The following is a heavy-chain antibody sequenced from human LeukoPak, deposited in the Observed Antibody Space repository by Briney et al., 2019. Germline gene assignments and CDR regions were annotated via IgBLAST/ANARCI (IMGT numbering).Heavy chain of an antibody. CDR2: TSSDLNVK. Sequence: GGSLRLSCAASGFTFRNYVINWVRQAPGKGLEWVAVTSSDLNVKLYADSVKGRFTISRDNSRSTLYLQMNSLRPEDTAIYYCAREGYYGSGSPPSLYFDYWGQGTLVTVSS. CDR1: GFTFRNYV. V-gene: IGHV3-30-3*01. J-gene: IGHJ4*02. D-gene: IGHD3-10*01. CDR3: AREGYYGSGSPPSLYFDY.